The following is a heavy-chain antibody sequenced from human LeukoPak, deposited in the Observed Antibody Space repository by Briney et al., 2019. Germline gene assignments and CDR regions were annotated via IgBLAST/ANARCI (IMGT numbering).Heavy chain of an antibody. J-gene: IGHJ6*03. V-gene: IGHV1-69*13. CDR3: ARAVWSGYVYYYYYYMDV. CDR1: GYAFTGYY. D-gene: IGHD3-3*01. Sequence: EASVKVSCKASGYAFTGYYVHWVRQAPGQGLEWMGGIIPIFGTANYAQKFQGRVTITADESTSTAYMELSSLKSEDTAVYYCARAVWSGYVYYYYYYMDVWGKGTTVTVSS. CDR2: IIPIFGTA.